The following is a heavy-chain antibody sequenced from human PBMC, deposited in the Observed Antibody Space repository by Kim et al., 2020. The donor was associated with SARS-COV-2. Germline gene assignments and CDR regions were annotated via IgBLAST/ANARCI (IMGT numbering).Heavy chain of an antibody. D-gene: IGHD5-18*01. V-gene: IGHV4-39*01. Sequence: TYDNPSLKSRVTISVDTSKNQFSLKLSSVTAADTAVHYCARHGHSYGLDYWGQGTLVTVSS. CDR3: ARHGHSYGLDY. J-gene: IGHJ4*02. CDR2: T.